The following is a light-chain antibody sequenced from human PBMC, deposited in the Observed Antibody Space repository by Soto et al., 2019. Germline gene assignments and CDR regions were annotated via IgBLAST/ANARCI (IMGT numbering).Light chain of an antibody. J-gene: IGKJ1*01. V-gene: IGKV1-39*01. Sequence: DIQMTQSPSSLSASVGDRVTITCWASQSISSYLNWYQQKPGKAPKLLIYAASSLQSGVPSRFSGSGSGPDSTLTISSLQPEDFATYYCQHSFSTLWTFGQGTKVEIK. CDR1: QSISSY. CDR3: QHSFSTLWT. CDR2: AAS.